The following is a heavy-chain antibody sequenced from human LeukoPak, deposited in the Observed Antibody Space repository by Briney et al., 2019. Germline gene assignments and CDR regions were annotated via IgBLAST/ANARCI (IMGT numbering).Heavy chain of an antibody. CDR2: MNPNSGNT. V-gene: IGHV1-8*03. CDR3: ATGGQWLVPNSDAFDI. D-gene: IGHD6-19*01. J-gene: IGHJ3*02. CDR1: GYSFTSSD. Sequence: ASVKVSCKASGYSFTSSDINRVRQAPGQGLEWMGWMNPNSGNTGYAQKFQGRVTITRNTSISTAYMELSSLRSEDTAVYYCATGGQWLVPNSDAFDIWGQGTLVTVSS.